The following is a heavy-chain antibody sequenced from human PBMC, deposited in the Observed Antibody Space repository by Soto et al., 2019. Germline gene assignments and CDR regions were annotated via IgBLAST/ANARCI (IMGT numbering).Heavy chain of an antibody. J-gene: IGHJ4*02. CDR1: GFTFSSYA. CDR3: AKSVGRLGELSPFDY. Sequence: GGSLRLSCAASGFTFSSYAMSWVRQAPGKGLEWVSAISGSGGSTYYADSVKGRFTISRDNSKNTLYLQMNSLRAEDTAVYYCAKSVGRLGELSPFDYWGQGTLVTVSS. CDR2: ISGSGGST. D-gene: IGHD3-16*02. V-gene: IGHV3-23*01.